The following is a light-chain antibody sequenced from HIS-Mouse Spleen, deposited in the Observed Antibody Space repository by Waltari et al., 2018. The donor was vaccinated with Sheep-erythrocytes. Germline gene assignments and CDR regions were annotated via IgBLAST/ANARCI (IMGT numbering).Light chain of an antibody. CDR2: EDS. Sequence: SYELTQPPSVSVPPGQTARITCSGDALPKNYAYWYQQKSGQAPVLVIYEDSKRPSGIPERFSGSTSGTMATLTISGAQVEDEADYYCYSTDSSGNHWVFGGGTKLTVL. CDR3: YSTDSSGNHWV. CDR1: ALPKNY. J-gene: IGLJ3*02. V-gene: IGLV3-10*01.